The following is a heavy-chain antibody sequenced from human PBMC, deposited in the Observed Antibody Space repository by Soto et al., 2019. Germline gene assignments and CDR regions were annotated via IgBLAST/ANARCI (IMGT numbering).Heavy chain of an antibody. CDR2: IWYDGSNK. CDR3: ARDPTYDFWSGYYYYYYYGMDV. Sequence: QVQLVESGGGVVQPGRSPRLSCAASGFTFSSYGMHWVRQAPGKGLEWVAVIWYDGSNKYYADSVKGRFTISRDNSKNTLYLQMNSLRAEDTAVYYCARDPTYDFWSGYYYYYYYGMDVWGQGTTVTVSS. V-gene: IGHV3-33*01. D-gene: IGHD3-3*01. CDR1: GFTFSSYG. J-gene: IGHJ6*02.